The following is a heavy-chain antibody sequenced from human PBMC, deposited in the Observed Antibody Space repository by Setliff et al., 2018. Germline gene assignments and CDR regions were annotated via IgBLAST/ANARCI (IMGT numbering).Heavy chain of an antibody. D-gene: IGHD3-22*01. J-gene: IGHJ6*03. V-gene: IGHV3-11*04. CDR2: ISSSGRTI. Sequence: GGSLRLSCATSGFGFSYAWMSWVRQSPGKGLEWVSYISSSGRTIYYADSVKGRFTISRDNANQSLYLQMNSLRAEDTAVYYCARLALTGYDSSGYYYALEYYYYMDVWGKGTTVTVSS. CDR1: GFGFSYAW. CDR3: ARLALTGYDSSGYYYALEYYYYMDV.